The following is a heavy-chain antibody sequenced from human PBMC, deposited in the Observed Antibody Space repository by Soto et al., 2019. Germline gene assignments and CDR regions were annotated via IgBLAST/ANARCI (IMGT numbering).Heavy chain of an antibody. CDR1: GGTFSSYA. CDR2: IIPIFGTA. Sequence: QVQLVQSGAEVKKPGSSVKVSCKASGGTFSSYAISWVRQAPGQGLEWMGGIIPIFGTANYAQKFQGRVPITGEESSGQAYMGLSRLRFEDTGVYYCAGFPSRSWYLTGRFFDYWGPGTLVTGSS. D-gene: IGHD6-13*01. CDR3: AGFPSRSWYLTGRFFDY. V-gene: IGHV1-69*01. J-gene: IGHJ4*01.